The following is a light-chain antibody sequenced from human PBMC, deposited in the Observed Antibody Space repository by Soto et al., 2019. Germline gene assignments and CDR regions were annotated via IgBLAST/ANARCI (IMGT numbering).Light chain of an antibody. CDR2: GAS. J-gene: IGKJ1*01. CDR3: QQYNKWPQT. Sequence: EIVMTQSAATLSVSPGERVTLSCRASQSVSIDLAWYQQKPGQAPRLLIYGASTRATDIPPSFTGSGSGTEFTLTISSLQSEDIAVYYCQQYNKWPQTFGQGTKVDIK. V-gene: IGKV3-15*01. CDR1: QSVSID.